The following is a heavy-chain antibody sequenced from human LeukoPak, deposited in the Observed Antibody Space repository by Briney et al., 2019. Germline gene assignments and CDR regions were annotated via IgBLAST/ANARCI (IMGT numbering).Heavy chain of an antibody. D-gene: IGHD1-26*01. CDR1: RFTFSSYA. Sequence: PGGSLRLSCTASRFTFSSYAMHWVRQAPGKGLEWVAFIQHDGSDRHYADSVEGRFAISRDNANNTLYLQMNSLRPEDTAVYFCAKACLVGGPYYYDYWGQGTLVTVSS. J-gene: IGHJ4*02. CDR2: IQHDGSDR. V-gene: IGHV3-30*02. CDR3: AKACLVGGPYYYDY.